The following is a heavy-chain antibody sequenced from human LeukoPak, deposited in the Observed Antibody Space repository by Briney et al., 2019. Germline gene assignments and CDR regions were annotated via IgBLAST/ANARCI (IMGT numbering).Heavy chain of an antibody. D-gene: IGHD6-19*01. J-gene: IGHJ4*02. CDR2: IIPILGIA. Sequence: SVKVSCKASGGTFSSYAISWVRQAPGQGLEWMGRIIPILGIANYAQKFQGKVTITADKSTSTAYMELSSLRSEDTAVYYCARGISGGIAVAGGLDYWGQGTLVTVSS. CDR3: ARGISGGIAVAGGLDY. V-gene: IGHV1-69*04. CDR1: GGTFSSYA.